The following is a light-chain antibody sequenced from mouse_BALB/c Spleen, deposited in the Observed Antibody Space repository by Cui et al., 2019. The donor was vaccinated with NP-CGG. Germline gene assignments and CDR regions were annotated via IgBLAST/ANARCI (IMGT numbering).Light chain of an antibody. J-gene: IGLJ1*01. Sequence: QSVLTQESALTTSPGETVTLTCRSSTGAVTTSNYANWVQEKPDHLFTGLIGGTKNRAPGVPARFSGSLIGDKAARTITGAQTEDEAIYFCALWYSNHWVFGGGTKLTVL. V-gene: IGLV1*01. CDR1: TGAVTTSNY. CDR3: ALWYSNHWV. CDR2: GTK.